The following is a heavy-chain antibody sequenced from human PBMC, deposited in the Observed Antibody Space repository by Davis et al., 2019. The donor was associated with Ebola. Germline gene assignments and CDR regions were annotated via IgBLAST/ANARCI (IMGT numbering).Heavy chain of an antibody. CDR1: GGSISSYY. Sequence: SETLSLTCTVSGGSISSYYWSWIRQPPGKGLEWLWYIYYSGSTNYNPSLKSRVTISVDTSKNQFALKLSSVTAADTAVYYCARELRTVTTKWVFDYWGQGTLVTVSS. J-gene: IGHJ4*02. CDR3: ARELRTVTTKWVFDY. CDR2: IYYSGST. V-gene: IGHV4-59*01. D-gene: IGHD4-17*01.